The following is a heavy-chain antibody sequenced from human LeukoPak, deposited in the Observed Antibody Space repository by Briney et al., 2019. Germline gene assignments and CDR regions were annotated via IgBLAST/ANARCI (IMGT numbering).Heavy chain of an antibody. CDR1: GFTFSSYA. J-gene: IGHJ3*02. D-gene: IGHD3-22*01. CDR2: ISGSGGST. Sequence: GGSLRLSCAASGFTFSSYAMSWVRQAPGKGLEWVSAISGSGGSTYYADSVKGRFTISRDNSKNALYLQMNSLRAEDTAVYYCARDMEYYYDSRDAFDIWGQGTMVTVSS. CDR3: ARDMEYYYDSRDAFDI. V-gene: IGHV3-23*01.